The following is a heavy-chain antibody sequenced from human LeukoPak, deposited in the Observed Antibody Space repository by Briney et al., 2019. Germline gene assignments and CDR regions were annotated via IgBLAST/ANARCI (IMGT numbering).Heavy chain of an antibody. CDR3: ARATTVTTMFDY. Sequence: SSETLSLTCTVSGGSISSYYWSWIRQPPGKGLEWIGYICYSGSTNYNPSLKSRVTISVDTSKNQFSLKLSSVTAADTAVYYCARATTVTTMFDYWGQGTLVTVSS. V-gene: IGHV4-59*01. CDR2: ICYSGST. J-gene: IGHJ4*02. D-gene: IGHD4-17*01. CDR1: GGSISSYY.